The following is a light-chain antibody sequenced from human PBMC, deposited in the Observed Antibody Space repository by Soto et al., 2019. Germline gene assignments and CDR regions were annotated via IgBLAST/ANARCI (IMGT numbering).Light chain of an antibody. CDR2: GAS. CDR1: QSVSGL. V-gene: IGKV3-15*01. Sequence: EIVMTQSPATLSVSPGERATLSCRASQSVSGLLAWYQQKPGQPPRLLIYGASTRVTGIPARFSGSGSGTDFTLTISRLEPEDFAVYYCQQYGSSPPTTFGQGTKVDI. J-gene: IGKJ1*01. CDR3: QQYGSSPPTT.